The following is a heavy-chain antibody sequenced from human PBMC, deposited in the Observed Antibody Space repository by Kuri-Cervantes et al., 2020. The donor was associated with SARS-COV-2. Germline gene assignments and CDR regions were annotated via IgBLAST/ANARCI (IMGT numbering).Heavy chain of an antibody. D-gene: IGHD1-14*01. J-gene: IGHJ4*02. CDR3: AKDQRGNPDYFDY. V-gene: IGHV3-23*01. CDR1: GFTVSSNY. Sequence: GGSLRLSCAASGFTVSSNYMSWVRQAPGKGLEWVSAISGSGGSTYYADSVKGRFTISRDNSKNTLYLQMNSLRAEDTAVYYCAKDQRGNPDYFDYWGQGTLVTVSS. CDR2: ISGSGGST.